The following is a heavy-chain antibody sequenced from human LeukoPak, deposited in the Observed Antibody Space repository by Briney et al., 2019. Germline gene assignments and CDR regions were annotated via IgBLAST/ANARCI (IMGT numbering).Heavy chain of an antibody. D-gene: IGHD6-13*01. CDR1: GFTFSNYW. V-gene: IGHV3-53*01. CDR3: ATKLPAAGRGFDY. Sequence: GGSLRLSCAASGFTFSNYWIHWVRQAPGKGLEWVSVIYTGGSTYYADSVKGRFTISRDNSKNTLLLQMNSLRAEDTAVYYCATKLPAAGRGFDYWGQGTLVTVSS. CDR2: IYTGGST. J-gene: IGHJ4*02.